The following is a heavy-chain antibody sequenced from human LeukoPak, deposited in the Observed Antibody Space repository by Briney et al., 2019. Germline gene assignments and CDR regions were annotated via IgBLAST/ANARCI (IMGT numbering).Heavy chain of an antibody. J-gene: IGHJ6*03. V-gene: IGHV4-59*01. CDR1: GGSISNYY. D-gene: IGHD3-16*01. CDR3: ARGAGTRGGRAYHYYMDV. Sequence: SETLSLTCTVSGGSISNYYWSWIRQPPGKGLEWIGYIYYSGSTNYNPSLKSRVTISVDTSKNQFSLKLSSVTAADAAVYYCARGAGTRGGRAYHYYMDVWGKGTTVTISS. CDR2: IYYSGST.